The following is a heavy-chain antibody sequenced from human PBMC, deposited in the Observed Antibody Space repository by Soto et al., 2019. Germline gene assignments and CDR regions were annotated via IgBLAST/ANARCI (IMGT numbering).Heavy chain of an antibody. CDR3: ASGGARSGPFTWERADH. V-gene: IGHV1-45*02. CDR2: IAPFSGDV. D-gene: IGHD1-26*01. J-gene: IGHJ4*02. Sequence: QMQLVQSGAEVTKTGSSVTVSCQALDNTFSYSYLNLVRQAPGHALEWMGWIAPFSGDVPYAQKFLERVPLTWERSITTAYMRMSSLRSDDTAIYLCASGGARSGPFTWERADHWGQGTVVTVSS. CDR1: DNTFSYSY.